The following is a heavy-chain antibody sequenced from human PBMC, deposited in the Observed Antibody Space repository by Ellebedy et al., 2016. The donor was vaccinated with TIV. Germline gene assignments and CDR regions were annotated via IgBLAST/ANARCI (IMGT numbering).Heavy chain of an antibody. Sequence: SETLSLXXAVYGGSFSGYYWSWIRQPPGKGLEWIGEINHSGSTNYNPSLKSRVTISVDTSKNQFSLKLSSVTAADTAVYYCARSPHYYDSSGYLLDYWGQGTLVTVSS. CDR3: ARSPHYYDSSGYLLDY. CDR1: GGSFSGYY. J-gene: IGHJ4*02. V-gene: IGHV4-34*01. D-gene: IGHD3-22*01. CDR2: INHSGST.